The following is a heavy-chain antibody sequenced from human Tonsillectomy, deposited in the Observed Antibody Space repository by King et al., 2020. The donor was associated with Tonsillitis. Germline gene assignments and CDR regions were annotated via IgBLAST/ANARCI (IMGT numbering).Heavy chain of an antibody. CDR2: IYSGGST. Sequence: DVQLVESGGGLMQPGGSLRLSCAASGFTVSSNYMSWVRQAPGKGLEWVSVIYSGGSTNYADSVKGRFTISRYNFKNTLYLQMNSLRAEDTAVYYCARGGYYYDSSGYSGLFQHWGQGTLVTVSS. CDR1: GFTVSSNY. CDR3: ARGGYYYDSSGYSGLFQH. J-gene: IGHJ1*01. D-gene: IGHD3-22*01. V-gene: IGHV3-53*01.